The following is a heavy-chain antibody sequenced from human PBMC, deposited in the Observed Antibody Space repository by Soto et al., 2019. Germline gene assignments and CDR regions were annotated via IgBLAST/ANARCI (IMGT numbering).Heavy chain of an antibody. CDR2: IKQDGSEK. J-gene: IGHJ3*02. Sequence: HPGGSLRLSCAASGFTFSSYWMSWGRQAPGKGLEWVANIKQDGSEKYYVDSVKGRFTISRDNAKNSLYLQMNSLRAEDTAVYYCARGFLAALPEDLLLPETPADAFDIWGQGTMVTVSS. CDR1: GFTFSSYW. D-gene: IGHD2-15*01. CDR3: ARGFLAALPEDLLLPETPADAFDI. V-gene: IGHV3-7*01.